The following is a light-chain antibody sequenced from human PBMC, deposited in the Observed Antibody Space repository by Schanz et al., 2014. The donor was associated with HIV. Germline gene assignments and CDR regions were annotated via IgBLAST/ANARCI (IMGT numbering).Light chain of an antibody. J-gene: IGLJ2*01. Sequence: QSVLTQPPSASGTPGQRVTISCSGSSSNIPKNYVYWYQQLAGTAPKLLIYEDNRRPSGVPDRFSGSKSGTSASLAISGLRSEDEADYYCAAWDDGLNGVFGGGIKLTVL. CDR2: EDN. CDR1: SSNIPKNY. CDR3: AAWDDGLNGV. V-gene: IGLV1-47*01.